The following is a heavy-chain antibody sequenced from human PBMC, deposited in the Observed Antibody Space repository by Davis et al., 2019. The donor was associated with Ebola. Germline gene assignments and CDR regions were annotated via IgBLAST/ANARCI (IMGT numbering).Heavy chain of an antibody. Sequence: SETLSLTCTVSGGSISSYYWSWIRQPPGKGLEWIGYIYYSGSTNYNPSLKSRVTISVDTSKTQFSLKLSSVTAADTAVYYCARDRAWNRNWFDPWGQGTLVTVSS. D-gene: IGHD1-1*01. J-gene: IGHJ5*02. CDR1: GGSISSYY. CDR2: IYYSGST. V-gene: IGHV4-59*01. CDR3: ARDRAWNRNWFDP.